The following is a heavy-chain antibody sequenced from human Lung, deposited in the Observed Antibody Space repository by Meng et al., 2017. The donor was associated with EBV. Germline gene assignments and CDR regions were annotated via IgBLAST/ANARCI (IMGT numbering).Heavy chain of an antibody. V-gene: IGHV4-31*03. Sequence: QVQLQESGPGLVKPSQTLSLNCTVSGGSISSGDYYWSWIRQQPGKGLEWIGYIYYTGSSFYNPSLKSRVTISVDTSKNQFSLNLSSVTAADTAVYYCANAGRFGESLGDYWGQGILVTVSS. J-gene: IGHJ4*02. D-gene: IGHD3-10*01. CDR1: GGSISSGDYY. CDR2: IYYTGSS. CDR3: ANAGRFGESLGDY.